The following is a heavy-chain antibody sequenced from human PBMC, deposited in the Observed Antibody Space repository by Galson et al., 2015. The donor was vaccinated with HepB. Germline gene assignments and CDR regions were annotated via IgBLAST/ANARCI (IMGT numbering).Heavy chain of an antibody. J-gene: IGHJ3*02. Sequence: SLRLSCAASRFTFSSYGMHWVRQAPGKGLEWVAVISYDGSNKYYADSVKGRFTISRDNSKNTLYLQMNSLRAEDTAVYYCAKRQAYCGGDCYPHDAFDIWGQGAMVTVSS. CDR3: AKRQAYCGGDCYPHDAFDI. CDR2: ISYDGSNK. D-gene: IGHD2-21*02. V-gene: IGHV3-30*18. CDR1: RFTFSSYG.